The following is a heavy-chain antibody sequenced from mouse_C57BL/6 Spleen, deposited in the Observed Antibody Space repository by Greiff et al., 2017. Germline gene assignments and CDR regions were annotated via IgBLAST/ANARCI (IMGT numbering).Heavy chain of an antibody. V-gene: IGHV4-1*01. Sequence: VQLQQSGGGLVQPGGSLKLSCAASGIDFSRYWMSWVRRAPGKGLEWIGEINPDSSTINYAPSLKDKFIISRDNAKNTLYLQMSKVRSEDTALYYCARPGYSSPYAMDYWGQGTSVTVSS. CDR3: ARPGYSSPYAMDY. CDR2: INPDSSTI. J-gene: IGHJ4*01. D-gene: IGHD1-1*01. CDR1: GIDFSRYW.